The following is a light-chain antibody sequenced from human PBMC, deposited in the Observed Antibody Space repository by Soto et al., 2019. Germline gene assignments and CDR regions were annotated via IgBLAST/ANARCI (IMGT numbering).Light chain of an antibody. J-gene: IGLJ2*01. CDR2: DVS. V-gene: IGLV2-14*01. CDR1: SSDVGGYNY. CDR3: SSYTSSSTLGV. Sequence: QSVLTQPASVSGSPGQSITMSCTGTSSDVGGYNYVSWYQQHPVKAPTLMIYDVSNRPSGVSNRFSGSKSGNTASLTISGLQAEDEADYYCSSYTSSSTLGVFGVGTKLTVL.